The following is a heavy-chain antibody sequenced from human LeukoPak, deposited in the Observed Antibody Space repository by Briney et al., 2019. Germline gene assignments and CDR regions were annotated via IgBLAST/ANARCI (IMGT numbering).Heavy chain of an antibody. V-gene: IGHV3-74*01. CDR3: AKDRGYNSGRGPIDY. CDR1: GFTFSSHW. J-gene: IGHJ4*02. D-gene: IGHD6-19*01. Sequence: PGGSLRLSCAASGFTFSSHWMHWVRQAPGKGLVWVSRINSDGSSTDYADSVKGRFTISRDNTKNTLYLQMNSLRAEDTAVYYCAKDRGYNSGRGPIDYWGQGTLVTVSS. CDR2: INSDGSST.